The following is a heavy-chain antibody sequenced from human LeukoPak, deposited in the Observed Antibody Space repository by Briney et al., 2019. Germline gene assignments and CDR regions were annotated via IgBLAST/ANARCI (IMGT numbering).Heavy chain of an antibody. CDR1: GFTFSSYW. V-gene: IGHV3-7*01. CDR3: ARGRYGSGRHFDY. J-gene: IGHJ4*02. CDR2: IKQDGSEK. Sequence: PGGSLRLSCAASGFTFSSYWMSWVRQAPGKGLEWVANIKQDGSEKYYVDSVKGRFTISRDNAKNSLYLQMNSLRAEDTAVYYCARGRYGSGRHFDYWGQGTLVTVSS. D-gene: IGHD3-10*01.